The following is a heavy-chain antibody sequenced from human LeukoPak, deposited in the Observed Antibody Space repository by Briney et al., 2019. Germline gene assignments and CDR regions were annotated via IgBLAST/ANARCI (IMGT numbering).Heavy chain of an antibody. V-gene: IGHV3-7*01. CDR1: GFTFSSYW. D-gene: IGHD6-13*01. CDR2: IKQDGSEK. CDR3: ASRGWSIAAATKPTKVDY. Sequence: PGGSLRLSCAASGFTFSSYWMSWVRQAPGRGLEWVANIKQDGSEKYYVDSVKGRFTISRDKAKNSLYLQMNSLRAEDTAVYYCASRGWSIAAATKPTKVDYWGQGTLVTVSS. J-gene: IGHJ4*02.